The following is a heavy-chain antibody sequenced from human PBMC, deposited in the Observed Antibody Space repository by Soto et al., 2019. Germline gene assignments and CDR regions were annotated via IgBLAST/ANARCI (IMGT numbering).Heavy chain of an antibody. D-gene: IGHD2-2*01. V-gene: IGHV1-69*04. CDR2: IIPILGIA. CDR1: GGTFISYT. CDR3: ARENQLRKALAFDT. Sequence: SVKVSCKASGGTFISYTISWVRQAPGQGLEWMGKIIPILGIANYAQKFQGRVTITADKSTSTAYMELSSLRSEDTAVYYCARENQLRKALAFDTWGQGTMVTVS. J-gene: IGHJ3*02.